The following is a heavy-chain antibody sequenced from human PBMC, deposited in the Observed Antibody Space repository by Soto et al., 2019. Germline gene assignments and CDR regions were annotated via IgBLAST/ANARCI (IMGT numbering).Heavy chain of an antibody. Sequence: QVQLVQSGAEVKKPGASVKVSCKASGYTFTSNGISWVRQAPGQGLEWMGWVSVYNGNTNYVQKLQGRVIMTTDTSTSTAYMELRSLRSDDTAVYYCARGPIGGAISHFDYWGQGTLVTVSS. CDR2: VSVYNGNT. J-gene: IGHJ4*02. V-gene: IGHV1-18*01. CDR3: ARGPIGGAISHFDY. CDR1: GYTFTSNG. D-gene: IGHD1-26*01.